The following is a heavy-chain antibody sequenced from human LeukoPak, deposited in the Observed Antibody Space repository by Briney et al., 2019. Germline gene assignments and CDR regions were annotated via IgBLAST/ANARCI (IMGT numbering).Heavy chain of an antibody. Sequence: SVRVSCKASGYTFTSYGISWVRQAPGQGLEWMGGIIPIFGTANYAQKFQGRVTITADKSTSTAYMELSSLRSEDTAVYYCARSRTLTVTVDYWGQGTLATVSS. J-gene: IGHJ4*02. V-gene: IGHV1-69*06. CDR1: GYTFTSYG. CDR2: IIPIFGTA. CDR3: ARSRTLTVTVDY. D-gene: IGHD4-17*01.